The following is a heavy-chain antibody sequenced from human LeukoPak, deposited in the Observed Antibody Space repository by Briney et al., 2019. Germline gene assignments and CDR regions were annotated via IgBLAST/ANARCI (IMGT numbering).Heavy chain of an antibody. J-gene: IGHJ4*02. D-gene: IGHD2-2*01. CDR1: GGSFSGYY. V-gene: IGHV4-34*01. CDR2: INHSGST. Sequence: SETLSLTCAVYGGSFSGYYWSWIRQPPGKGLEWIGEINHSGSTNYNPSLKSRVTISVDTSKNQFSLKLSSVTAADTAVYYCARQQAPLGYCSSTSCSRHFDYWGQGTLVTVSS. CDR3: ARQQAPLGYCSSTSCSRHFDY.